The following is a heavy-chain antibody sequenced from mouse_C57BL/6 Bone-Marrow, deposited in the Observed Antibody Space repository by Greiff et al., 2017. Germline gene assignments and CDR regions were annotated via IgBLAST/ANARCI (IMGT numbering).Heavy chain of an antibody. CDR3: ARPDGYYSAWFAY. Sequence: QVQLKQSGAELMKPGASVKLSCKATGYTFTGYWIEWVKQRPGHGLEWIGEILPGSGSTNYNEKFKGKATFTADTSSNTADMQLSSLTTEDSAIYYCARPDGYYSAWFAYWGQGTLVTVSA. J-gene: IGHJ3*01. D-gene: IGHD2-3*01. CDR2: ILPGSGST. V-gene: IGHV1-9*01. CDR1: GYTFTGYW.